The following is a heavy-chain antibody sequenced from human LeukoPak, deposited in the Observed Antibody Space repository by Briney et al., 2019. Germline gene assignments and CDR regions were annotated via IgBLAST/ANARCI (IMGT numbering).Heavy chain of an antibody. Sequence: GGSLRLSCAASGFTFSSYEMNWVRQAPGKGLEWVAFIRYDGSNKYYADSVKGRFTISSDNSKNTLYLQMNSLRAEDTAVYYCAKDFSVYYYDSRVLDYWGQGTLVTVSS. CDR3: AKDFSVYYYDSRVLDY. D-gene: IGHD3-22*01. CDR1: GFTFSSYE. CDR2: IRYDGSNK. V-gene: IGHV3-30*02. J-gene: IGHJ4*02.